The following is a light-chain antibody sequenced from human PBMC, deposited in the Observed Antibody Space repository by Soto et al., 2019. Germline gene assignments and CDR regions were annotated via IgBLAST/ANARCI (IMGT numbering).Light chain of an antibody. CDR1: QDINSA. V-gene: IGKV1-13*02. Sequence: AIQLTQSPSSLSASVGDRVTITCRASQDINSALAWYHQKPGKAPNLLIYDASTLLESGVPSRFSGSGSGTDFTLTISNLQPEDFATYYCQQYHSYPLTFAGGTKVEVQ. J-gene: IGKJ4*01. CDR3: QQYHSYPLT. CDR2: DAS.